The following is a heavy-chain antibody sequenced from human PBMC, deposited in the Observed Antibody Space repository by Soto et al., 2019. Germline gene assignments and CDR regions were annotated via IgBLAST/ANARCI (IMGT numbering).Heavy chain of an antibody. Sequence: GESLKISCKGSGYSFTSYWIGWVRQMPGKGLEWMGIIYPGDSDTRYSPSFQGQVTISADKSISTAYLQWSSLKASDTAMYYCARQARFLGGPGYYYYYYMDVWGKGTTVTVSS. J-gene: IGHJ6*03. CDR1: GYSFTSYW. CDR2: IYPGDSDT. V-gene: IGHV5-51*01. D-gene: IGHD3-3*01. CDR3: ARQARFLGGPGYYYYYYMDV.